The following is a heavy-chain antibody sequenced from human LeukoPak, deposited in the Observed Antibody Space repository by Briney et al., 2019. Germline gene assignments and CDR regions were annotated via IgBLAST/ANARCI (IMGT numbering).Heavy chain of an antibody. V-gene: IGHV3-11*01. Sequence: AGGSLRLSCAASGFTFSDYYMSWIRQAPGKGLEWVSYISSSGSTIYYADSVKGRFTISRDNAKNSLYLQMNSLRAEDTAVYYCARDRSRVVRGVSNYWGQGTLVTVSS. CDR3: ARDRSRVVRGVSNY. CDR2: ISSSGSTI. J-gene: IGHJ4*02. CDR1: GFTFSDYY. D-gene: IGHD3-10*01.